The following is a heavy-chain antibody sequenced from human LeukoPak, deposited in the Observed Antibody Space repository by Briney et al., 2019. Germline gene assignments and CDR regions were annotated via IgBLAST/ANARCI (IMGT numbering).Heavy chain of an antibody. J-gene: IGHJ3*02. CDR2: ITSSSSTI. CDR3: ARVDWMIGAFDI. Sequence: GGSLRLSCAASGFTFSTYSMNWVRQAQGKGLEWVSYITSSSSTIYYADSVRGRFTISRDNAKNSLYLQMNSLRDEDTAVYYCARVDWMIGAFDIWGQGTMVTVSS. D-gene: IGHD3-22*01. CDR1: GFTFSTYS. V-gene: IGHV3-48*02.